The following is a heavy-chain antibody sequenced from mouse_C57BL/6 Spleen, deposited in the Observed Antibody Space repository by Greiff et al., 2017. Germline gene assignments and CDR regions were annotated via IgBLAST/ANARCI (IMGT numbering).Heavy chain of an antibody. CDR2: ISDGGSYT. D-gene: IGHD2-5*01. Sequence: DVKLVESGGGLVKPGGSLKLSCAASGFTFSSYAMSWVRQTPEKRLEWVATISDGGSYTYYPDNVKGRFTISRDNAKNNLYLQMSHLKSEDTAMYYCARDHYSKNWYFDVWGTGTRSPSPQ. J-gene: IGHJ1*03. CDR3: ARDHYSKNWYFDV. CDR1: GFTFSSYA. V-gene: IGHV5-4*01.